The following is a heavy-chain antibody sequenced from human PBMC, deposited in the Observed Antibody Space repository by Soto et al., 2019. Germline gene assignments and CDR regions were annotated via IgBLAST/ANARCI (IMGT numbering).Heavy chain of an antibody. CDR2: MNPNSGNT. CDR1: GYTFTSYA. J-gene: IGHJ4*02. D-gene: IGHD1-26*01. V-gene: IGHV1-8*02. Sequence: ASVKVSCKASGYTFTSYAMHWVRQAPGQGLEWMGWMNPNSGNTGYAQKFQGRVTMTRNTSISTAYMELSSLRSEDTAVYYCARVRSVGAKFDYWGQGTLVTVSS. CDR3: ARVRSVGAKFDY.